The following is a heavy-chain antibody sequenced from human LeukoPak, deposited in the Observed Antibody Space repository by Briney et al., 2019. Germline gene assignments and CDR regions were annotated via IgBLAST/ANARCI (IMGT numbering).Heavy chain of an antibody. Sequence: SETLSLTCAVYGGSFSGYYWSWIRQPPGKGLEWIGEINHSGSTNYNPSLKSRVTISVDTSKNQFSLKLSSVTAADTAVYYCARELSYYYYYGMDVWGQGTTVTVSS. D-gene: IGHD6-6*01. CDR3: ARELSYYYYYGMDV. CDR1: GGSFSGYY. V-gene: IGHV4-34*01. CDR2: INHSGST. J-gene: IGHJ6*02.